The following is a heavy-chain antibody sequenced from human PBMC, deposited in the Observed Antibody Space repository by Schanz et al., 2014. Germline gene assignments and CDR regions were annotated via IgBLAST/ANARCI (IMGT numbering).Heavy chain of an antibody. CDR3: AKDSTHIDIVLVPTAIDY. CDR2: ISGSGGST. D-gene: IGHD2-2*01. Sequence: EVQLLESGGGLVQPGGSLRLSCAASGFTFSSYAMHWVRQAPGKGLEWVSGISGSGGSTYYADSVKGRFTISRDNSKNTLYLHMNTLRSEDTAVYYCAKDSTHIDIVLVPTAIDYWGQGTLVTVSS. J-gene: IGHJ4*02. CDR1: GFTFSSYA. V-gene: IGHV3-23*01.